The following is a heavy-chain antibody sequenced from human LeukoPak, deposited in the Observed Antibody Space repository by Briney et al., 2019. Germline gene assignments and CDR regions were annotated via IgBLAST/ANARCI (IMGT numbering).Heavy chain of an antibody. J-gene: IGHJ4*02. CDR2: ISCDGSKK. CDR3: ALDKVAVGDY. D-gene: IGHD6-19*01. Sequence: GRSLRLSCAASGFTFSSYVMHWVRQAPGKGLEWVASISCDGSKKFYADSVKGRFTVSRDNSKNTLYLQMNSLRPGDTSVYYCALDKVAVGDYWGQGTLVTVSS. CDR1: GFTFSSYV. V-gene: IGHV3-30*03.